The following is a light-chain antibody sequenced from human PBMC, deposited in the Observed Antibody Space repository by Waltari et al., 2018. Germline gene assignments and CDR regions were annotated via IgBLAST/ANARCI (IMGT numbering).Light chain of an antibody. CDR2: DVS. CDR1: SGDVGAYDY. V-gene: IGLV2-14*03. CDR3: SSYTNTHTPYV. Sequence: QSALTQPASVSGSPGQSITISCTGSSGDVGAYDYVSWYQQHPGKVPKLIIFDVSNRPSGLSDRFSGSKSGNTASLTISGLQAEDEAIYYCSSYTNTHTPYVFGTGTNVTVL. J-gene: IGLJ1*01.